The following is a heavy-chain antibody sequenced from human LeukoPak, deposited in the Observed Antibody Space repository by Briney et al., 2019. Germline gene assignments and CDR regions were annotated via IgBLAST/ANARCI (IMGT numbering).Heavy chain of an antibody. Sequence: PGVALRLSCAGSGFTFSDYWMTWVRQAPGKGLEWVANIQEDGSDKYYVDSVKGRFTISRDNADNSLFLQMNSLRAEDTAVYYCARSRPSSHIVVVVGASRVAFDIWGQGTMVTVSS. D-gene: IGHD2-21*01. CDR1: GFTFSDYW. J-gene: IGHJ3*02. CDR3: ARSRPSSHIVVVVGASRVAFDI. CDR2: IQEDGSDK. V-gene: IGHV3-7*01.